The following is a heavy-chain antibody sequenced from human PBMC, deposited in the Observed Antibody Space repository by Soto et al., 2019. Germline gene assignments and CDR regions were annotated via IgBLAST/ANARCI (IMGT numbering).Heavy chain of an antibody. J-gene: IGHJ4*02. CDR3: ARGGGVYYFDY. V-gene: IGHV4-59*01. Sequence: PSETLSLTSTVSGGSISSYYWSWIRQPPGKGLEWIGYIYYSGITDYNPSLKSRVTISVDTSKSQFSLKLSSVTAADTAVYYCARGGGVYYFDYWGQGTLVTVSS. D-gene: IGHD2-8*02. CDR1: GGSISSYY. CDR2: IYYSGIT.